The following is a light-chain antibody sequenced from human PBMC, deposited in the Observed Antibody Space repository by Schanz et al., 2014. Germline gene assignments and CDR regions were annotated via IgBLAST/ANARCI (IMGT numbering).Light chain of an antibody. CDR2: AAS. CDR3: QQSLSSPLYT. Sequence: DIQMTQSPSSLSASVGDRVTITCRASQSISSYLNWYQQKPGKAPKLLIYAASTFHRGVPSRFSGSGSGTDFTLTISSLQPEDFATYYCQQSLSSPLYTFAQGTKLEIK. J-gene: IGKJ2*01. CDR1: QSISSY. V-gene: IGKV1-39*01.